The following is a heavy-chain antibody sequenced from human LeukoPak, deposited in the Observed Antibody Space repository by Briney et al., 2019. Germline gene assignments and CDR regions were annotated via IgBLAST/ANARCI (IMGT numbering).Heavy chain of an antibody. J-gene: IGHJ5*02. CDR2: MNPNSGNT. CDR3: ARGCRRYQLLGMKPLNWFDP. CDR1: GYTFTSYD. Sequence: ASVKVSCKASGYTFTSYDINWVRQATGQGLEWMGWMNPNSGNTGYAQKFQGRVTMTRNTSISTAYMELSSLRSEDTAVYYCARGCRRYQLLGMKPLNWFDPWGQGALVTVSS. D-gene: IGHD2-2*01. V-gene: IGHV1-8*01.